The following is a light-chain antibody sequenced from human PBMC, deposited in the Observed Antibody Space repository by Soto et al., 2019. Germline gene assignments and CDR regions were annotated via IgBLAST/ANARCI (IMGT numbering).Light chain of an antibody. CDR2: ELV. CDR1: SSDVGGYDY. V-gene: IGLV2-14*01. Sequence: QSPLTQPASVSGSPLQSMTISCTGNSSDVGGYDYVSWYQRNPDKTPELMIYELVNHPPWDSNRISASKSLNTPSLTISGLKAEDEADYYCCSFASTSTYVFGTGPKVTVL. CDR3: CSFASTSTYV. J-gene: IGLJ1*01.